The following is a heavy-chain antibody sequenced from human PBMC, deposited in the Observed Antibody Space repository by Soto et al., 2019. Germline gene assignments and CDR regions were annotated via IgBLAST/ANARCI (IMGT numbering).Heavy chain of an antibody. CDR3: ATVLRFLEWPRRLDY. V-gene: IGHV1-24*01. J-gene: IGHJ4*02. D-gene: IGHD3-3*01. CDR2: FDPEDGET. Sequence: APVKVSCKVSGYTLTELFMHWVRQAPGKGLEWMGGFDPEDGETIYAQKFQGRVTMTEDTSTDTAYMELSSLRSEDTAVYYCATVLRFLEWPRRLDYWGQGTLVTVSS. CDR1: GYTLTELF.